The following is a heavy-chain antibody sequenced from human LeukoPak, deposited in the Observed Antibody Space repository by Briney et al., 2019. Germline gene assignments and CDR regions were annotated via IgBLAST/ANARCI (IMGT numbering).Heavy chain of an antibody. V-gene: IGHV4-59*12. CDR3: ARLVAATGNFDY. Sequence: SETLSLTCTVSGGSISSYCWSWIRQPPGKGLEWIGYICYSGTTNYNPSLKSRVTISVDRSKNHFSLKLISVTAADTAVYYCARLVAATGNFDYWGQGTLVTVSS. CDR2: ICYSGTT. CDR1: GGSISSYC. J-gene: IGHJ4*02. D-gene: IGHD6-13*01.